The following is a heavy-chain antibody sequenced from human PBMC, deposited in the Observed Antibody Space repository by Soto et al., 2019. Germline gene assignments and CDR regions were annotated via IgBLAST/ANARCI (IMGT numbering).Heavy chain of an antibody. CDR2: IYDTESA. CDR3: ARASSSSSAADY. V-gene: IGHV4-31*03. CDR1: GESISSGGYY. D-gene: IGHD6-6*01. Sequence: QVQLQESGPGLVKPSQTLSLTCNVSGESISSGGYYWSWIRHHPGKGLEWIGYIYDTESAYYNPSPKSRVTISMDTSKKQFAMRLSSVTAADTAVYYCARASSSSSAADYWGQGILGTVSS. J-gene: IGHJ4*02.